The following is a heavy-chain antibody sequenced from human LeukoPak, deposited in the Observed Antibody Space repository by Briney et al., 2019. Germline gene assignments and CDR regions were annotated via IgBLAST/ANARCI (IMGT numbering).Heavy chain of an antibody. V-gene: IGHV1-18*01. CDR1: GYTFTSYG. D-gene: IGHD4-23*01. CDR3: ARELNDYGGKGGWFDP. Sequence: ASVKVSCKASGYTFTSYGISWVRQAPGQGLEWMGWISAYNGNTNYAQKLQGRVTITRNTSISTAYMELSRLGFDDTAMYYCARELNDYGGKGGWFDPWGQGTLDAVSS. J-gene: IGHJ5*02. CDR2: ISAYNGNT.